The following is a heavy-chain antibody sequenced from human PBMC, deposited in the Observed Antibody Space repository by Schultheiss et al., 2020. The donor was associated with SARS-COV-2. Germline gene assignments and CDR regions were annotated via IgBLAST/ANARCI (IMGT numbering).Heavy chain of an antibody. J-gene: IGHJ6*02. CDR2: IWYNGRSK. V-gene: IGHV3-33*01. D-gene: IGHD3-10*01. CDR1: GFLFSTYS. CDR3: ARFIPGEKYGVDV. Sequence: GGSLRLSCAASGFLFSTYSMHWVRQAPGKGLEWVSVIWYNGRSKYYADSVKGRFTASRDNSKNTLYLQMNSLRAEDTAVYYCARFIPGEKYGVDVWGQGTTVTVSS.